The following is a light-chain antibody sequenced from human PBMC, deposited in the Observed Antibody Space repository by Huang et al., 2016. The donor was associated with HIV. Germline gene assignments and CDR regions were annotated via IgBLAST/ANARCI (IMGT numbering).Light chain of an antibody. Sequence: DIQMTQSPSSLSASVGDRVTITCRASQSISRSLNWYQQKPGNAPKLLVYAASSLQSGDPVRFSGRGTGADFDLTISSRQPEDFATYFCQRSYRTPWGVTFGPGTKVDIK. CDR1: QSISRS. CDR2: AAS. V-gene: IGKV1-39*01. J-gene: IGKJ3*01. CDR3: QRSYRTPWGVT.